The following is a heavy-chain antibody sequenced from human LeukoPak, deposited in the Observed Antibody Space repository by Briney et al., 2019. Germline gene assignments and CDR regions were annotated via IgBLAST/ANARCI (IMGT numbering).Heavy chain of an antibody. CDR3: ARALSTIFGVVIPHYYYYYGMDV. CDR1: GFTFSSYS. J-gene: IGHJ6*02. V-gene: IGHV3-33*01. D-gene: IGHD3-3*01. CDR2: IWYDGSNK. Sequence: PGGSLRLSCAASGFTFSSYSMHWVRQAPGKGLEWVAVIWYDGSNKYYADSVKGRFTISRDNSKNTLYLQMNSLRAEDTAVYYCARALSTIFGVVIPHYYYYYGMDVWGQGTTVTVSS.